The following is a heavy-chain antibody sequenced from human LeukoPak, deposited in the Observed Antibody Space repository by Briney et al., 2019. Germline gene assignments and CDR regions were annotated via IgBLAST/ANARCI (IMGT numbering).Heavy chain of an antibody. V-gene: IGHV3-23*01. J-gene: IGHJ3*02. CDR2: ISGSGGST. CDR3: AKGRRDGYVKDAFDI. D-gene: IGHD5-24*01. Sequence: GGSLRLSCAASGFTFSSSAIFWVRQAPGKGLEWVSTISGSGGSTYNADSVKGRFTISRDNSKNTLYLQMNSLRAEDTAVYYCAKGRRDGYVKDAFDIWGQGTMVTVS. CDR1: GFTFSSSA.